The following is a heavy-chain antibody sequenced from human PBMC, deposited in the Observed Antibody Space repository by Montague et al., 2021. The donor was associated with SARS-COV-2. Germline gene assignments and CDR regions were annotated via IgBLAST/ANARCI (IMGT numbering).Heavy chain of an antibody. J-gene: IGHJ3*01. CDR3: ARAAQKQYVLLWFGELLHDAVDV. D-gene: IGHD3-10*01. V-gene: IGHV3-30-3*01. Sequence: SLRLSCAASGFTFSSYAMHWVRQAPGKGLEWVAVISYDGSNKYYXDSXKGRFTISRDNSKNTLYLQMNSLRAEDTAVYYCARAAQKQYVLLWFGELLHDAVDVWGQGTMVTVSS. CDR2: ISYDGSNK. CDR1: GFTFSSYA.